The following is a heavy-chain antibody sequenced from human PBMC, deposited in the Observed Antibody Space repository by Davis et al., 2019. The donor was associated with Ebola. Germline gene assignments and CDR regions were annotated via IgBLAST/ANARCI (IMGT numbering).Heavy chain of an antibody. CDR1: GYTFSDYY. V-gene: IGHV1-2*06. J-gene: IGHJ4*02. CDR2: INPNSGGT. D-gene: IGHD3-22*01. CDR3: ARGYYYDSSGYFDY. Sequence: ASVKVSCKASGYTFSDYYLHWVRQAPGQGLEWMGRINPNSGGTNYAQKFQGRVTMTRDTSISTAYMELSRLRSDDTAVYYCARGYYYDSSGYFDYWGQGTLVTVSS.